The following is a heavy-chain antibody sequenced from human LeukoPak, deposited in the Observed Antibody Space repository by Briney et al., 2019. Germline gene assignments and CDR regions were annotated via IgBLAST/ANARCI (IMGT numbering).Heavy chain of an antibody. CDR1: GGTFSSYA. Sequence: SVKVSCKASGGTFSSYAISWVRQAPGQGLEWMGRIIPIFGTANYAQKFQGRVTITADESTSTAYMELSSLRSEDTAVYYCARARYGDSYYFDYWGQGTLVTVSS. D-gene: IGHD4-17*01. V-gene: IGHV1-69*15. CDR3: ARARYGDSYYFDY. J-gene: IGHJ4*02. CDR2: IIPIFGTA.